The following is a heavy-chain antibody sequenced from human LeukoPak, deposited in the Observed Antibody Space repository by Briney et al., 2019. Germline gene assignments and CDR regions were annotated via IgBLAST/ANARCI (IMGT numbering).Heavy chain of an antibody. CDR2: FSGSGGST. V-gene: IGHV3-23*01. Sequence: PGGSLRLSCAASGFIFSNYAMSWVRQAPGKGLQWVSAFSGSGGSTYYADSVKGRFTISRDTSKNMVFLQMNSLRVEDTAVYYCARGIDYWGRGTLVTVSS. CDR3: ARGIDY. CDR1: GFIFSNYA. J-gene: IGHJ4*02.